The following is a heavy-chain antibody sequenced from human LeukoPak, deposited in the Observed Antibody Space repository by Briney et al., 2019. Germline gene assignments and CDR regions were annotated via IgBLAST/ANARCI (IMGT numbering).Heavy chain of an antibody. CDR1: GFTFSSYN. CDR2: ITSGSSYI. Sequence: GGSLSLSCAASGFTFSSYNMNWVRQAPGKGLEWVSSITSGSSYIYYADSVKGRFTISRDNAKNSLYLQMNSLRAEDTAVYYCARDKLSRPLGYWGQGTLVTVSS. CDR3: ARDKLSRPLGY. V-gene: IGHV3-21*01. D-gene: IGHD6-6*01. J-gene: IGHJ4*02.